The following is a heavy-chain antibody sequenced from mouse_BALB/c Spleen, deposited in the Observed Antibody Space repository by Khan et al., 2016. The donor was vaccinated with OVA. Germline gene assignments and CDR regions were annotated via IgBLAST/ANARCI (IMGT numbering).Heavy chain of an antibody. CDR3: VRRGYGNYWFAY. J-gene: IGHJ3*01. V-gene: IGHV14-1*02. CDR1: GFNIKDYY. CDR2: LDPENGNT. D-gene: IGHD2-1*01. Sequence: EVQLQQSGAELVRPGALVKLSCKASGFNIKDYYMVWVKQRPEQGLEWIGWLDPENGNTVYDPKFQAKASITADTSSNTAYLQPSSLTSEDTAVYYCVRRGYGNYWFAYWGQGTLVTVSA.